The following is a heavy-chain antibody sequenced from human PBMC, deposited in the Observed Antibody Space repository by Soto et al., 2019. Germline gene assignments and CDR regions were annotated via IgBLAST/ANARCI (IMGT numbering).Heavy chain of an antibody. Sequence: QVQLVESGRGVVQPGRSLRLSCAASGFTFSSYGMHWVRQAPGKGLEWVAVISYDGSNKYYADSVKGRFTISRDNSKNTLYLQMNSLRAEDTAVYYCANDLVGPYFDYWGQGTLVTVSS. V-gene: IGHV3-30*18. J-gene: IGHJ4*02. CDR1: GFTFSSYG. CDR3: ANDLVGPYFDY. D-gene: IGHD2-8*02. CDR2: ISYDGSNK.